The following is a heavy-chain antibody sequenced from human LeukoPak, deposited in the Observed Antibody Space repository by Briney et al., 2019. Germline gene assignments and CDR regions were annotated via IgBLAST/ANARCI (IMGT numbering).Heavy chain of an antibody. J-gene: IGHJ4*02. V-gene: IGHV3-66*01. D-gene: IGHD3-10*01. CDR1: GFTVSSNY. Sequence: PGGSLRLSCAASGFTVSSNYMSWVRQAPGKGLEWVSVIYSGGGTYYADSVKGRFTISRDNSKNTLYLQMNSLRAEDTAVYYCARALWFGESRLYYFGYWGQGTLVTVSS. CDR2: IYSGGGT. CDR3: ARALWFGESRLYYFGY.